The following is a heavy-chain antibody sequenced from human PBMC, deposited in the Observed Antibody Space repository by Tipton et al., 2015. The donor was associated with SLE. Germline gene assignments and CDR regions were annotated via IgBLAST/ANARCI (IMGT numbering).Heavy chain of an antibody. V-gene: IGHV4-61*02. CDR2: VYPSGTT. Sequence: TLSLTCTVSGGSISSGSSYWNWVRQPAGRGLEWIGRVYPSGTTNYNPSLKSRVTISVDTSKNQFSLKLNSVTAADTAMYYCARDRGTTSWFDPWGQGTLVTVSS. CDR1: GGSISSGSSY. J-gene: IGHJ5*02. D-gene: IGHD3-16*01. CDR3: ARDRGTTSWFDP.